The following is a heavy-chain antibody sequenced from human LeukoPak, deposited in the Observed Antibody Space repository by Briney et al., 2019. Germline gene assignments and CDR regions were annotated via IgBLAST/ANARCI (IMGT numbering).Heavy chain of an antibody. CDR3: ARGFSSAWYRGEAFDV. CDR2: INESGRE. V-gene: IGHV4-34*01. J-gene: IGHJ3*01. CDR1: NGSLTGYY. Sequence: SETLSLTCAVFNGSLTGYYWTWIRQPPGKGLEWIGEINESGRETYTPSLKSRVTISIDTSKVHFSLNLNSVTAADTAVYFCARGFSSAWYRGEAFDVWGRGTMVTVSS. D-gene: IGHD1-26*01.